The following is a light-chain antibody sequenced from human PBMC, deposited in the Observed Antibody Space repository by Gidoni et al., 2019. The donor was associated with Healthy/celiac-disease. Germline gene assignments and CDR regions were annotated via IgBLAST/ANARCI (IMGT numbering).Light chain of an antibody. CDR1: SSNLGAGYD. Sequence: SVLTQPPSTSGAPGQEVTISCTGSSSNLGAGYDVPWYQQLPGTAPKLLIYGNSNRPSGVPDRFSGSKSGTSASLAITGLQAEDEADYYCQSYDSSLSGSRVFGTGTKVTVL. CDR2: GNS. J-gene: IGLJ1*01. V-gene: IGLV1-40*01. CDR3: QSYDSSLSGSRV.